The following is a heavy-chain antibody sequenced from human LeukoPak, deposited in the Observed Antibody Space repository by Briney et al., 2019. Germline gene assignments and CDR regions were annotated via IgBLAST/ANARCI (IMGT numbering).Heavy chain of an antibody. D-gene: IGHD2-21*01. CDR2: VYYSGST. V-gene: IGHV4-59*01. CDR1: GNAISGYY. CDR3: ASGWLRYYYFDT. Sequence: SETLSLTCSVSGNAISGYYWSWIRQSPGQGLEWIGYVYYSGSTNYNPSLKSRAAISIDTSKNQFSLNLTSVTAADTAVYYCASGWLRYYYFDTWGQGTLVTVSS. J-gene: IGHJ4*02.